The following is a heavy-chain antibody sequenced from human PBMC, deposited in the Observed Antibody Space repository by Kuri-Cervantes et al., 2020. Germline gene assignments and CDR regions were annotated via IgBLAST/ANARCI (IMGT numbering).Heavy chain of an antibody. V-gene: IGHV3-13*01. CDR1: GFTFSSYD. Sequence: GEALKISCAASGFTFSSYDRHWVRQATGKGLEWVSAIGTAGDTYYPGSVKGRFTISRENAKNSLYLQMNSLRAGDTAVYYCARDRGGYYDIWGQGTMVTVSS. CDR2: IGTAGDT. J-gene: IGHJ3*02. CDR3: ARDRGGYYDI. D-gene: IGHD1-26*01.